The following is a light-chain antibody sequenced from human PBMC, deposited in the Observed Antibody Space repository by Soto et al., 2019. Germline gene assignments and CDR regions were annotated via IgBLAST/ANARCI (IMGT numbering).Light chain of an antibody. CDR2: AVS. Sequence: QSALTQPRSVSGSPGQSVTISCTRTSSYIGPYDHVAWYQQHPGKAPKLIIFAVSKRPSGIPERFSGSNSGNTATLTISRVEAGDEAAYYCQVWDSSSDHVSGTGTKVTVL. CDR3: QVWDSSSDHV. V-gene: IGLV2-11*01. J-gene: IGLJ1*01. CDR1: SSYIGPYDH.